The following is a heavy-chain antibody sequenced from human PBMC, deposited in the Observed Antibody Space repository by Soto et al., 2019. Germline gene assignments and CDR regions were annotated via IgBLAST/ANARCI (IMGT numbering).Heavy chain of an antibody. D-gene: IGHD2-2*01. J-gene: IGHJ4*02. CDR2: IYSGGNT. Sequence: EVQLVETGGGLIQPGESLRLSCAASGFTVSTNYMSWVRQAPGKGLEWVSVIYSGGNTYYAGSVKGRFSMSRDKSKNTLFLQMNGLRAEDTAVYYCGRGSSDSDGILRVDYWGQGTLVTVSS. V-gene: IGHV3-53*02. CDR3: GRGSSDSDGILRVDY. CDR1: GFTVSTNY.